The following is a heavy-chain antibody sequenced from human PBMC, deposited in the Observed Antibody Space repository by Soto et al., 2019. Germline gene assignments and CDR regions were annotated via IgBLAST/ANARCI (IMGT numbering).Heavy chain of an antibody. J-gene: IGHJ4*02. CDR1: GFTFSNYA. Sequence: PGGSLRLSCSASGFTFSNYAMSWVRQAPGKGLEWVSSISGSGRSTNYADSVKGRFTISRDNSKNTLSVQMNSLRAADTAVYYCATDRAHISTGASSYFQATDYWGQGTLVTVSS. V-gene: IGHV3-23*01. CDR2: ISGSGRST. D-gene: IGHD2-15*01. CDR3: ATDRAHISTGASSYFQATDY.